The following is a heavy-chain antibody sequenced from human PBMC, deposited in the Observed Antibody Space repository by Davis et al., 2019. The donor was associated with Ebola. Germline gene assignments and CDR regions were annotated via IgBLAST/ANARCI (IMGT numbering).Heavy chain of an antibody. CDR3: ARGGVGTNFDY. CDR2: IFHSGTA. Sequence: SETLSLTCAVSGGSISSSNWWSWVRQPPGKGLEWIGEIFHSGTANYNASLKSRVTISVDTSKNQFALGLSSLTAADTAVYYCARGGVGTNFDYWGQGALVTVSS. D-gene: IGHD1-26*01. J-gene: IGHJ4*02. CDR1: GGSISSSNW. V-gene: IGHV4-4*02.